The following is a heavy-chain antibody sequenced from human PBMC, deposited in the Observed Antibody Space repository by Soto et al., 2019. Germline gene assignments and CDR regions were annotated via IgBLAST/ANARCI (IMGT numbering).Heavy chain of an antibody. D-gene: IGHD3-10*01. CDR1: GGTFSSYA. CDR3: ARGYYGSGMWGMDV. V-gene: IGHV1-69*06. J-gene: IGHJ6*02. Sequence: QVQLVQSGAEVKKPGSSVKVSCKASGGTFSSYAISWVRQAPGQGLEWMGGIIPIFGTANYAQKFQGRVTITADKSTSTAYMELSSLRSDDTAVYYCARGYYGSGMWGMDVWGQGTTVTVSS. CDR2: IIPIFGTA.